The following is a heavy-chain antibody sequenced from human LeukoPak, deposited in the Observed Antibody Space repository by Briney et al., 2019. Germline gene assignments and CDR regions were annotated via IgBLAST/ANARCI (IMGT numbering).Heavy chain of an antibody. CDR2: IIPIFGTA. J-gene: IGHJ5*02. CDR1: GGTFSSYA. Sequence: SVKVSCKASGGTFSSYAISWVRQAPGQGLEWMGGIIPIFGTANYAQKFQGRVTITADESTSTAYMELSSLRSEDKAVYYCARATRVGAIPWFDPWGQGTLVTVSS. V-gene: IGHV1-69*13. D-gene: IGHD1-26*01. CDR3: ARATRVGAIPWFDP.